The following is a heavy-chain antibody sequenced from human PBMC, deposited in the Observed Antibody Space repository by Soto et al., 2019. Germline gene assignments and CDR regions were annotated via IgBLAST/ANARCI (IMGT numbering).Heavy chain of an antibody. V-gene: IGHV3-23*01. CDR1: GVDFSSEV. CDR3: AKVGPSYYYGMDV. Sequence: GESLKISCAASGVDFSSEVMCWVRQAPGKGLEWVSSISGSGRTIYHADSMRGRFAISRDKSKTSLYLQLNDLRVDDTAVYYCAKVGPSYYYGMDVWGQGTTVTVSS. D-gene: IGHD1-26*01. J-gene: IGHJ6*02. CDR2: ISGSGRTI.